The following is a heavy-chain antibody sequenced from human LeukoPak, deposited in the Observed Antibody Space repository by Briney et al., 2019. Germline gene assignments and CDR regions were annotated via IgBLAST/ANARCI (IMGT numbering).Heavy chain of an antibody. CDR2: ISSSGST. D-gene: IGHD3-10*01. CDR1: GDSISSGDYY. CDR3: ARVAYARVVRGVIDY. V-gene: IGHV4-61*02. J-gene: IGHJ4*02. Sequence: SQTLSLTCTVSGDSISSGDYYWSWIRQPAGKGLEWIGRISSSGSTNYNPSLKSRVTISVDTSKNQFSLKLSSVTAADTAVYYCARVAYARVVRGVIDYWGQGTLVTVSS.